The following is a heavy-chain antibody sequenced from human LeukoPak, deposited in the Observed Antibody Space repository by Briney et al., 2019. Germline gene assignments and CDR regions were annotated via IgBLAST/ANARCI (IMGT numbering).Heavy chain of an antibody. CDR2: IKSKTDGGTT. Sequence: GGSLRLSCAASGFTFSSYEMNWVRQAPGKGLEWVGRIKSKTDGGTTDYAAPVKGRFTISRDDSKNALYLQMNSLKTEDTAVYYCTTESVLRFLEHWGQGTLVTVSS. CDR3: TTESVLRFLEH. CDR1: GFTFSSYE. D-gene: IGHD3-3*01. V-gene: IGHV3-15*01. J-gene: IGHJ1*01.